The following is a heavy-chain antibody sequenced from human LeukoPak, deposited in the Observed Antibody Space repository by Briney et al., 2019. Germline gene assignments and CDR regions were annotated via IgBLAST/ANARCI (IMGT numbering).Heavy chain of an antibody. J-gene: IGHJ4*02. CDR3: ARGDDYKSTLFDY. V-gene: IGHV4-59*01. CDR1: GGSISSYY. D-gene: IGHD5-12*01. Sequence: SETLSLTCTVSGGSISSYYWNWIRQPPGKGLEWTGYIYYRGSTNYNPSLKSRVTISVDTYKNQFSLKLSSATATDTAMYYCARGDDYKSTLFDYWGQGTLVTVSS. CDR2: IYYRGST.